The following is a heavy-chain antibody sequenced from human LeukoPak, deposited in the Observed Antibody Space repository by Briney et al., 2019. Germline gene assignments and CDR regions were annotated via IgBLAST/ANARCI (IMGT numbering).Heavy chain of an antibody. V-gene: IGHV3-48*02. J-gene: IGHJ5*02. CDR3: ARAPRLPLVRGAPPFDN. CDR2: ISISGSTI. D-gene: IGHD3-10*01. Sequence: GGSLRLSCTASGFTFSSYTMNWVRQAPGKGLEWDSYISISGSTIYYADSVRGRFTISRDNAKNSLYLQMKSLRDEDTAVYYCARAPRLPLVRGAPPFDNWGQGTLVTVSS. CDR1: GFTFSSYT.